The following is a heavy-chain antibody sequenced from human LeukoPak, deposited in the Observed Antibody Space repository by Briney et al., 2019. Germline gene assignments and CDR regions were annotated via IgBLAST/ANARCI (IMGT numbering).Heavy chain of an antibody. Sequence: PGGCLRLSCAASGYTFSNYWMSWVRQAPGKGVEWVANIKQDGREKNYADSVKGRFTISRDNAKNSLYLQMNSLRAEDTAVYYCARDGYTTSSVLRYWGQGTLVTVSS. V-gene: IGHV3-7*01. J-gene: IGHJ4*02. CDR3: ARDGYTTSSVLRY. CDR1: GYTFSNYW. D-gene: IGHD6-6*01. CDR2: IKQDGREK.